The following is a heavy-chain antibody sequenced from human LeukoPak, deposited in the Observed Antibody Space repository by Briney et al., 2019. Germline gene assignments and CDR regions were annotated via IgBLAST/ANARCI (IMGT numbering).Heavy chain of an antibody. CDR2: IYHSGST. V-gene: IGHV4-30-2*01. J-gene: IGHJ4*02. CDR1: GGSISSGGYS. Sequence: SETLSLTCAVSGGSISSGGYSWSWIRQPPGKGLEWIGYIYHSGSTYYNPSLKSRVTISVDRSKNQFSLELSSVTAADTAVYYCARDIQGYLDYWGQGTLVTVSS. CDR3: ARDIQGYLDY.